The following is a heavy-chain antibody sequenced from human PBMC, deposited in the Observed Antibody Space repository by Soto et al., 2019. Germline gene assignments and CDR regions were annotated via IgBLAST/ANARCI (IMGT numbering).Heavy chain of an antibody. CDR3: ARDSVAGTAYYYCYYGMDV. J-gene: IGHJ6*02. CDR1: GDSVSSNSAA. Sequence: SQTLSLTCAISGDSVSSNSAAWNWIRQSPSRGLEWLGRTYYRSKWYNDYAVSVKSRITINPDTSKNQFSLQLNSVTPEDTAVYYCARDSVAGTAYYYCYYGMDVWGQGTTVTVSS. D-gene: IGHD6-19*01. V-gene: IGHV6-1*01. CDR2: TYYRSKWYN.